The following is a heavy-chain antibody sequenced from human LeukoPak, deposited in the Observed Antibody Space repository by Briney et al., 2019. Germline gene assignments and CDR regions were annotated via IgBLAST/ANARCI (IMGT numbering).Heavy chain of an antibody. Sequence: GGSLRLSCAASGFTFSSYGMHWVRQAPGKGLEWVAVISYDGSNKYYADSVKGRFTISRDNSKNTLYLQMNSLRAEDTAVYYCAKDLVPTFNDGDYCSPMEYYGMDVWGQGTTVTVSS. J-gene: IGHJ6*02. D-gene: IGHD4-17*01. CDR2: ISYDGSNK. CDR1: GFTFSSYG. V-gene: IGHV3-30*18. CDR3: AKDLVPTFNDGDYCSPMEYYGMDV.